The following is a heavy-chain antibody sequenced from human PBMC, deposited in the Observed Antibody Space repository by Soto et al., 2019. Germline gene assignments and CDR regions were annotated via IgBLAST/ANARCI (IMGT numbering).Heavy chain of an antibody. D-gene: IGHD3-10*01. CDR1: GFTFSSYP. J-gene: IGHJ5*01. CDR2: ISGIGGGT. Sequence: PGGSLRRSCAASGFTFSSYPMNWVRQAPGKGLEWVSGISGIGGGTYYADSVKGRFTISRDNSKNTLYLQMNSLRAEDTAVYYCTKESYSGSGTYYSLFDSWGQGTLVTVSS. V-gene: IGHV3-23*01. CDR3: TKESYSGSGTYYSLFDS.